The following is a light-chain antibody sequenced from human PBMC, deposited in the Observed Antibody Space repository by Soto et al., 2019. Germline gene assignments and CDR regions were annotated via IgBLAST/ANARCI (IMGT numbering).Light chain of an antibody. Sequence: DIQMAQSPSTLSASVGDRVTITCRASQSISNWLAWYQQKPGKAPKPLIYKTSILESGVPSRFSGSGSGTDFTLTISSLQPDDFATYYCQQYGKNYSFGRGTKLEIK. CDR1: QSISNW. CDR2: KTS. V-gene: IGKV1-5*03. CDR3: QQYGKNYS. J-gene: IGKJ2*03.